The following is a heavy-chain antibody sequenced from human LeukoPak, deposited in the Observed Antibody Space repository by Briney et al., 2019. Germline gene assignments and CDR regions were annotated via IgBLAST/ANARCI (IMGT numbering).Heavy chain of an antibody. J-gene: IGHJ4*02. CDR1: TYSISSGSYY. D-gene: IGHD4-17*01. V-gene: IGHV4-61*02. Sequence: SETLSLTCSVSTYSISSGSYYWSWIRQPAGKGLEWIGRIYTSGSTNYNPSLKSRVTISVDTSKNQFSLKLSSVTAADTAVYYCATEGLRSTFDYWGQGTLVTVSS. CDR2: IYTSGST. CDR3: ATEGLRSTFDY.